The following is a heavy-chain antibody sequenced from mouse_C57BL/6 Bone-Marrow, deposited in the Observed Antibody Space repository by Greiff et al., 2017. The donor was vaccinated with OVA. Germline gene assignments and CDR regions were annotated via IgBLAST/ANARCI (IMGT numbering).Heavy chain of an antibody. J-gene: IGHJ4*01. V-gene: IGHV1-81*01. Sequence: QVQLKQSGAELARPGASVKLSCKASGYTFTSYGISWVKQRTGQGLEWIGEIYPRSGNTYYNEKFKGKATLTADKSSSTAYMELRILTSEDSAVYFCASGGTYGSDAMDYWGQGTSVTVSS. D-gene: IGHD1-1*01. CDR3: ASGGTYGSDAMDY. CDR1: GYTFTSYG. CDR2: IYPRSGNT.